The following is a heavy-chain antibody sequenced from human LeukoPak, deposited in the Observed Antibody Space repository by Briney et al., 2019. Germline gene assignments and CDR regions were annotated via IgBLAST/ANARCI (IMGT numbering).Heavy chain of an antibody. CDR1: GFTFSTYT. V-gene: IGHV3-21*01. CDR3: ARDLGCSSISCYHRGAFDM. CDR2: ISSSSGYI. Sequence: GGSLRLSCAASGFTFSTYTMNWVRQAPGKGLEWVSSISSSSGYIYYADSVKGRFTISRDNAKNPLYLQMNSLRAEDTAVYYCARDLGCSSISCYHRGAFDMWGQGTVVTVSS. D-gene: IGHD2-2*01. J-gene: IGHJ3*02.